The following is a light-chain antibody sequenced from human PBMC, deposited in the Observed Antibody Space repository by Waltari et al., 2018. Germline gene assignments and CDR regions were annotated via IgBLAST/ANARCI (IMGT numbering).Light chain of an antibody. J-gene: IGKJ5*01. CDR2: GAF. Sequence: IVLTQSPDTLSLSPGEIATLSCKASQSIASNSLAWYQQTPGQAPRLLIYGAFTRATGIPDRFSGDGSGTDFTLTISRLEPEDFAVYYCQQYRNSPITFGQGTRLDIK. CDR3: QQYRNSPIT. CDR1: QSIASNS. V-gene: IGKV3-20*01.